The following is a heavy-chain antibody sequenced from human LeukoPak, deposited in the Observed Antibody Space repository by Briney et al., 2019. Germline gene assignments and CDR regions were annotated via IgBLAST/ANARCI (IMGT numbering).Heavy chain of an antibody. Sequence: PSETLSLTCTVSGGSISSHYWSWIRQPPGKGLEWIGYIYYSGSTNYNPSLKSRVTISVDTSKNQFSLKLSSVTAADTAVYYCARVSVVPAAMDYYYGMDVWGKGTTVTVSS. CDR3: ARVSVVPAAMDYYYGMDV. J-gene: IGHJ6*04. D-gene: IGHD2-2*01. CDR2: IYYSGST. CDR1: GGSISSHY. V-gene: IGHV4-59*11.